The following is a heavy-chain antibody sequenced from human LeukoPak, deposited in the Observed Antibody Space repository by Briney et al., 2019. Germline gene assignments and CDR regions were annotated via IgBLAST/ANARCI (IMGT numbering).Heavy chain of an antibody. D-gene: IGHD2-2*01. CDR1: GDSISSTNW. CDR3: ARTTEGYCSSASCFGFSYSYYMDV. J-gene: IGHJ6*03. Sequence: SGTLSLTCTVSGDSISSTNWWSWVRQPPGKGLEWIGEIYHSGNTNYNPSLKSRVSISVDKSKNQFSLNLSSVTAADTAVYYCARTTEGYCSSASCFGFSYSYYMDVWGKGTTVTISS. V-gene: IGHV4-4*02. CDR2: IYHSGNT.